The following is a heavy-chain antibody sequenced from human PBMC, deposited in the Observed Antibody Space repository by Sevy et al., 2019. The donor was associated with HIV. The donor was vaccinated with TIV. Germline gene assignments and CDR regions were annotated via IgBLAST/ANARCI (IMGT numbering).Heavy chain of an antibody. CDR1: AYTFTTHW. CDR3: ARLDSYSIGWSPRYYFDY. V-gene: IGHV5-51*01. CDR2: MSPGDSDP. D-gene: IGHD6-19*01. Sequence: GESPKISCKGSAYTFTTHWIGWVRQVPGKGLEWMGIMSPGDSDPRYSPSFQGQVTMSVDKSVSTAYLQWHSLETSDTAIYYCARLDSYSIGWSPRYYFDYWGQGTLVTVSS. J-gene: IGHJ4*02.